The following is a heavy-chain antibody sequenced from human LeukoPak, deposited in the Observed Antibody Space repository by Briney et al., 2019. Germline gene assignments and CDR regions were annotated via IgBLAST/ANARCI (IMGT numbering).Heavy chain of an antibody. CDR1: GFNFNSYA. CDR3: AKDRLAARPYYFDY. D-gene: IGHD6-6*01. CDR2: ISASGGST. J-gene: IGHJ4*02. Sequence: GGSLRLSCAASGFNFNSYAMSWVRQAPGKGLEWVSAISASGGSTYYADPVEGRFTISRDNSKNTLYLQLNSLRAEDTAVYYCAKDRLAARPYYFDYWGQGTLVTVSS. V-gene: IGHV3-23*01.